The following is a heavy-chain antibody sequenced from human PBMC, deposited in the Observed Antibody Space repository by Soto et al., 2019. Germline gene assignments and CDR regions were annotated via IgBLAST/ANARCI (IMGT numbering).Heavy chain of an antibody. J-gene: IGHJ4*02. D-gene: IGHD4-17*01. CDR3: ARGRVRSLDY. V-gene: IGHV4-31*03. Sequence: PSETLSLTCTVSGGSISSGGYYWSWIRQHPGKGLEWIGYIYYSGSTYYSPSLKSRVTISVDTSKNQFSLKLSSVTAADTAVYYCARGRVRSLDYWGQGTLVTV. CDR1: GGSISSGGYY. CDR2: IYYSGST.